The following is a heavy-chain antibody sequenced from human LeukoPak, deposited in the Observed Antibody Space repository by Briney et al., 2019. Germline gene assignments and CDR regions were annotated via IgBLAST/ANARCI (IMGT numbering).Heavy chain of an antibody. V-gene: IGHV3-23*01. CDR2: ISDSGGST. CDR3: AEHTAVGVLYMDV. Sequence: VGSLRLSCSTSGVTFSSYAMSWVRQAPGKEPEWVSGISDSGGSTYYADPAKGRFTISRDNSKNTLYLQLNNLRAEDTAVYYCAEHTAVGVLYMDVWGKGTTVTVSS. CDR1: GVTFSSYA. D-gene: IGHD5-18*01. J-gene: IGHJ6*03.